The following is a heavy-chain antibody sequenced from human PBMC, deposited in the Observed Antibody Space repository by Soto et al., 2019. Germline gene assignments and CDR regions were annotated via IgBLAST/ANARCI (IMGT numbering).Heavy chain of an antibody. J-gene: IGHJ4*02. CDR3: AKDRGEGCGSDFDN. CDR2: ISGRGDNT. D-gene: IGHD2-15*01. V-gene: IGHV3-23*01. CDR1: GFTFGSYA. Sequence: EVQLLESGGGVVQPGESLRLSCAASGFTFGSYAMSLVRQAPGKGLEWVAAISGRGDNTYYTDSVKGRFTIYRDNSRNTLHLNMKSLRAEDTAVYFCAKDRGEGCGSDFDNWGRGIQVTVSS.